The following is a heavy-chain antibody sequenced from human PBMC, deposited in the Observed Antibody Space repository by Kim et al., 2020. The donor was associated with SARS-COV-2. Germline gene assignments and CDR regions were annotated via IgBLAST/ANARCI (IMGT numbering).Heavy chain of an antibody. V-gene: IGHV4-34*01. J-gene: IGHJ4*02. Sequence: NRNPSLTSAVTISVDTPKNQFSLRLSSVPAAATAVYYCARAHSNYFDYWGQGTLVTVSS. CDR3: ARAHSNYFDY.